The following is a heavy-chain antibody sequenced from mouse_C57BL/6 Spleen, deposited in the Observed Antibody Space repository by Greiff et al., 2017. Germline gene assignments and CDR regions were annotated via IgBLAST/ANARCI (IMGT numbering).Heavy chain of an antibody. V-gene: IGHV1-4*01. CDR3: ARPLNCESGYYLDY. D-gene: IGHD1-3*01. Sequence: VQLQQSGAELARPGASVKMSCKASGYTFTSYTMHWVKQRPGQGLEWIGYINPSSGYTKYNQKFKDKATLTADKSSSTAYMQLSSLTSEDTEVYYSARPLNCESGYYLDYWGQGTTLTVSS. CDR1: GYTFTSYT. CDR2: INPSSGYT. J-gene: IGHJ2*01.